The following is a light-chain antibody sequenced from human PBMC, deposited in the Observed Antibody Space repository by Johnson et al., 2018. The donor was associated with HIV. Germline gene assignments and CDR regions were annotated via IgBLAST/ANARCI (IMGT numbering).Light chain of an antibody. Sequence: QSVLTQPPSVSAAPGQKVTISCSGSSSNIGNNYVSWYQQLPGTAPKLLIYDNDKRPSGIPDRFSGSKSGTSATLGITGLQTGDEADYYCGTWDSSLWVFGTGTKVTVL. CDR1: SSNIGNNY. J-gene: IGLJ1*01. V-gene: IGLV1-51*01. CDR3: GTWDSSLWV. CDR2: DND.